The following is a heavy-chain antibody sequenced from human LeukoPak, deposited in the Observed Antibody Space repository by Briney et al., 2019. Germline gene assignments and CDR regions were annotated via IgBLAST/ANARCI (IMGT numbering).Heavy chain of an antibody. V-gene: IGHV3-15*01. J-gene: IGHJ6*03. CDR1: GFTFSNAW. Sequence: GGSLRLSCGASGFTFSNAWMSWVRQAPGKGREWVGRIKSETDGGTTDYAAPVKGRFTISRDDSKSTLYLQMNSLKTEDTAVYYCSGCSSTSCSSLYMDVWGKGTTVTVSS. CDR3: SGCSSTSCSSLYMDV. D-gene: IGHD2-2*01. CDR2: IKSETDGGTT.